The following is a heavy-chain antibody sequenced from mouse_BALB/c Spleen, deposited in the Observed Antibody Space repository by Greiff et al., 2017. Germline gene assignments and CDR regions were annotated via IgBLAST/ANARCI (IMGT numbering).Heavy chain of an antibody. V-gene: IGHV1-77*01. CDR1: GYTFTDYV. Sequence: VQGVESGPELVKPGASVKMSCKASGYTFTDYVISWVKQRTGQGLEWIGEIYPGSGSTYYNEKFKGKATLTADKSSNTAYMQLSSLTSEDSAVYFCARATTVVGYYAMDYWGQGTSVTVSS. CDR3: ARATTVVGYYAMDY. D-gene: IGHD1-1*01. CDR2: IYPGSGST. J-gene: IGHJ4*01.